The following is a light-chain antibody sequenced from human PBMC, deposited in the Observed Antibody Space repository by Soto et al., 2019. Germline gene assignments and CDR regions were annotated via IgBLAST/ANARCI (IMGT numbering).Light chain of an antibody. CDR3: SAWDASLNGYV. Sequence: SVLTQPPSASGTPGERGTISCSGSSSNIGSKTVNWYQQLPGTAPKLLIYSNYQRPSGVPDRFSGSKSGTSASLAISGLQSEDEADYYCSAWDASLNGYVFGTGTKV. CDR1: SSNIGSKT. V-gene: IGLV1-44*01. CDR2: SNY. J-gene: IGLJ1*01.